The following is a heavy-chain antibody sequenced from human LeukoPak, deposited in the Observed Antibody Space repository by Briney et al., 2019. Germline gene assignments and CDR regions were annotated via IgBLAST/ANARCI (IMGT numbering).Heavy chain of an antibody. Sequence: ASVKISCKASGYTFTGYYMHWVRQAPGQGLEWMGWINPNSGGTNYAQKFQGRVTMTRDTSISTAYMELSRLRSDDTAVYYCATALYSGYDIFDYWGQGTLVTVSS. CDR1: GYTFTGYY. V-gene: IGHV1-2*02. D-gene: IGHD5-12*01. J-gene: IGHJ4*02. CDR3: ATALYSGYDIFDY. CDR2: INPNSGGT.